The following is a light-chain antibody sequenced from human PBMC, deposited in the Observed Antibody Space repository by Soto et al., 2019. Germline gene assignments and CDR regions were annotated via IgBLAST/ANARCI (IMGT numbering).Light chain of an antibody. CDR3: SSYAGSLVV. V-gene: IGLV2-8*01. CDR1: SSDVGGYNY. Sequence: QSALTQPPSASGSPGQSVTISCTGTSSDVGGYNYVSWYQQHPGKAPKLMIYEVSKRPSGVPDRFSGSKSGNTAFLTVSGLQAEDEADYYCSSYAGSLVVFGGGTKVTVL. J-gene: IGLJ2*01. CDR2: EVS.